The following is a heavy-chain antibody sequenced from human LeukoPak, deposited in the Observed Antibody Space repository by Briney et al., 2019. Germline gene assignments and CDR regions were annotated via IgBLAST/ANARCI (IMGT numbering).Heavy chain of an antibody. CDR3: ARDWAWGGFDH. CDR2: ISSSSSYI. J-gene: IGHJ4*02. CDR1: GFSVSNNY. D-gene: IGHD3-16*01. Sequence: GGSLRLSCAASGFSVSNNYMSWVRQAPGKGLEWVSSISSSSSYIYYADSVKGRFTVSRDNARNTLYLQMDSLRVDDTAVYYCARDWAWGGFDHWGQGTLVTVSS. V-gene: IGHV3-21*01.